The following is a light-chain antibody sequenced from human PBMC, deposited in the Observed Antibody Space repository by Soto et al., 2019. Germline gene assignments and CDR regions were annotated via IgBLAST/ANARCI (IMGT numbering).Light chain of an antibody. V-gene: IGLV2-11*01. CDR1: SSGVGGYNY. CDR3: CSYAGAYPHVV. Sequence: QSALTQPRSVSGSPGQSVTISCTGSSSGVGGYNYVSWYQQHPGKAPKLMISDVTKRPSGVPDRFSGSKSGNTASLTISGLQAEDEADYYCCSYAGAYPHVVFGGGTKLTVL. CDR2: DVT. J-gene: IGLJ2*01.